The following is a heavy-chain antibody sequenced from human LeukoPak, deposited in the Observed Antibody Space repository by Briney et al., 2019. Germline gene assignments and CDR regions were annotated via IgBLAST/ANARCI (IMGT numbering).Heavy chain of an antibody. CDR3: ARGTYYDSSAYSGVRLFDY. CDR2: INLASGRT. Sequence: GALVKVSCRASGYIFTGYYMHWIRQAPGQGLEWMGWINLASGRTNYAQNFQDRVTMTSDRSITTAYMELSRLGSDDTALYYCARGTYYDSSAYSGVRLFDYWGQGTLVTVSS. V-gene: IGHV1-2*02. CDR1: GYIFTGYY. D-gene: IGHD3-22*01. J-gene: IGHJ4*02.